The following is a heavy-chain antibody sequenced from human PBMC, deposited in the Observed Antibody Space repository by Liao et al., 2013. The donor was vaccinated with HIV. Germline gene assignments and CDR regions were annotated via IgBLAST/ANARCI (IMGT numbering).Heavy chain of an antibody. V-gene: IGHV4-61*02. D-gene: IGHD2-15*01. CDR1: GGSISSGSYY. CDR2: IYTSGST. J-gene: IGHJ5*02. CDR3: ARSMLLRPNWFDP. Sequence: QLQLQESGPGLVKPSETLSLTCTVSGGSISSGSYYWSWIRQPAGKGLEWIGRIYTSGSTNYNPSLKSRVTISVDTSKNQFSLKLRSVTAADTAVYYCARSMLLRPNWFDPWGQGTLVTVSS.